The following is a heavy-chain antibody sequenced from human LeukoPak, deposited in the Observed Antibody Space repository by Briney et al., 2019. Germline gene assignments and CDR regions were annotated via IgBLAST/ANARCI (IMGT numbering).Heavy chain of an antibody. CDR2: ISGDGGST. CDR1: VFTFHDYY. CDR3: ARTSGWYKWFDP. D-gene: IGHD6-19*01. Sequence: GGSLRLSCAASVFTFHDYYMHWVPQAPGKGLEWVSLISGDGGSTYYADSVKGRFTISRDNSKNSLYLQMNSLRTEDTALYYCARTSGWYKWFDPWGQGTLVTVSS. J-gene: IGHJ5*02. V-gene: IGHV3-43*02.